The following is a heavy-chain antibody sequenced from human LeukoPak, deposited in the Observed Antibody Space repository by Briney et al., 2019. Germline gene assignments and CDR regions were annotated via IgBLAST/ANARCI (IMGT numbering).Heavy chain of an antibody. CDR3: ARVPETSSWYRNAFDI. Sequence: SETLSLTCAVSGDSISSSNWWCWVRQPPGKGLGWIGEIYHSGSTNYNPSLKSRVTISVDKSKNQFSLKLSSVTAAETAVYYCARVPETSSWYRNAFDIWGQGTMVTVSS. V-gene: IGHV4-4*02. CDR2: IYHSGST. D-gene: IGHD6-13*01. J-gene: IGHJ3*02. CDR1: GDSISSSNW.